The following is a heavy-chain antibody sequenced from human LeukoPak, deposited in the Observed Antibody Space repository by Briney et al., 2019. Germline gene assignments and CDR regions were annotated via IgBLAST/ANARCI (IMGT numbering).Heavy chain of an antibody. V-gene: IGHV4-59*01. CDR1: GGSFSGYY. CDR2: IYYSGST. Sequence: SETLSLTCAVYGGSFSGYYWSWIRQPPGKGLEWIGYIYYSGSTNYNPSLKSRVTISVDTSKNQFSLKLSSVTAADTAVYYCARGAVAPTGVDYWGQGTLVTVSS. D-gene: IGHD6-19*01. CDR3: ARGAVAPTGVDY. J-gene: IGHJ4*02.